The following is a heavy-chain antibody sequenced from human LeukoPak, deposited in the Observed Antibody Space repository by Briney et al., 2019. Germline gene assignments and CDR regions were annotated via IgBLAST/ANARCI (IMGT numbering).Heavy chain of an antibody. V-gene: IGHV3-74*01. D-gene: IGHD6-19*01. Sequence: GGSLRLSCAASGFTFSSYWMHWVRQAPGKGLVWVSRINSDGSSTSYADSVKGRFTISRDNAKNTLYLQMNSLRAEDTGVYYCARALAVAGTGGFDPWGQGTLVTVSS. CDR2: INSDGSST. CDR3: ARALAVAGTGGFDP. J-gene: IGHJ5*02. CDR1: GFTFSSYW.